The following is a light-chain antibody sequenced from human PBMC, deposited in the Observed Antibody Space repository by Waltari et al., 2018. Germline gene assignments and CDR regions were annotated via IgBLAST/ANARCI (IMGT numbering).Light chain of an antibody. J-gene: IGLJ1*01. CDR2: DVT. V-gene: IGLV2-11*01. CDR1: STYVGGYNY. Sequence: QSALTQPRSVSGSLGQSVAISCTGTSTYVGGYNYVSRYQQHPGKAPKIIIYDVTKSPSGVPAEFSGSKSGNTASLPTSGLQPEHEANYYCFSYAGSDTYVFGTGTEVTVL. CDR3: FSYAGSDTYV.